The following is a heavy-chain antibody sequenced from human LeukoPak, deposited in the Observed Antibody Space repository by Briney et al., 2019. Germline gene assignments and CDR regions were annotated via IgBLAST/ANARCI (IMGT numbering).Heavy chain of an antibody. J-gene: IGHJ4*02. CDR3: ARDKDLYYDSSGYYSGYDY. Sequence: SQTLSLTCAISGDSVSSNSAAWNWIRQSPSRGLEWLGRTYYRSKWYNDYAVSVKSRVTINPDTSKNQFSLQLNSVTPEDTAVYYGARDKDLYYDSSGYYSGYDYWGQGTLVTVSS. CDR1: GDSVSSNSAA. D-gene: IGHD3-22*01. CDR2: TYYRSKWYN. V-gene: IGHV6-1*01.